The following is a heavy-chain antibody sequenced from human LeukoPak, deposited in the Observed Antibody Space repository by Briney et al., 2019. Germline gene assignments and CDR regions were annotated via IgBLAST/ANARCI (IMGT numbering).Heavy chain of an antibody. D-gene: IGHD3-10*01. CDR2: ISRSSSYI. V-gene: IGHV3-21*01. CDR1: GFTFSSYS. J-gene: IGHJ6*04. Sequence: GGSLRLSCAASGFTFSSYSMNWVRQAPGKGLEWVSSISRSSSYIYYADSVKGRFTISRDNAKNSLYLQMNSLRAEDTAVYYCARDSSPWGSGSYFQARTYYYYGMDVWGKGTTVTVSS. CDR3: ARDSSPWGSGSYFQARTYYYYGMDV.